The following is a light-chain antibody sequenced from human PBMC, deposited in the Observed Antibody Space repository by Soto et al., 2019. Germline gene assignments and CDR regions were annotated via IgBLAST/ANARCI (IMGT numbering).Light chain of an antibody. CDR3: SSFTSRFTFV. J-gene: IGLJ1*01. CDR1: SSDVGGYNY. CDR2: EVS. Sequence: QSVLTQPASVSGSPGQSITISCTGTSSDVGGYNYVSWYQQHPGKAPKLMIYEVSNRPSGVSNRFSGSKSGNTASLTISGLQAEDEADYYCSSFTSRFTFVFGTGTKVTVL. V-gene: IGLV2-14*01.